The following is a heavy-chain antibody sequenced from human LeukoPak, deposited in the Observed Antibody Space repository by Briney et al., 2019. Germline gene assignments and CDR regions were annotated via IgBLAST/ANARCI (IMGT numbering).Heavy chain of an antibody. V-gene: IGHV3-NL1*01. CDR2: ISGSGGST. D-gene: IGHD3-9*01. CDR3: AKNLYILTGYYLFDY. Sequence: GGSLRLSCAASGFTFSSYWMHWVRQAPGKGLEWVSAISGSGGSTYYADSVRGRFTISRDNSKNTLYLQMNSLRAEDTAVYYCAKNLYILTGYYLFDYWGQGTLVTVSS. J-gene: IGHJ4*02. CDR1: GFTFSSYW.